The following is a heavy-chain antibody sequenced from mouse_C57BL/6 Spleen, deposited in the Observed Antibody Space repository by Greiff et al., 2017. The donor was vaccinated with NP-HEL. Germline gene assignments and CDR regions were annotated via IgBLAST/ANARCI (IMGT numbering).Heavy chain of an antibody. J-gene: IGHJ1*03. CDR2: IRSKSNNYAT. D-gene: IGHD1-1*01. CDR3: VRLVGSSYGYFDV. Sequence: EVQLVESGGGLVQPKGSLKLSCAASGFSFNTYAMNWVRLAPGKGLEWVARIRSKSNNYATYYADSVKDRFTISRDDSDSMLYLQMNNLKTEDTAMYYCVRLVGSSYGYFDVWGTGTTVTVSS. CDR1: GFSFNTYA. V-gene: IGHV10-1*01.